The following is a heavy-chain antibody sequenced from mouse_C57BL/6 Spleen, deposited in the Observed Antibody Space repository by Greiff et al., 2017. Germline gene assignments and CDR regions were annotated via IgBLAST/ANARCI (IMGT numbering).Heavy chain of an antibody. Sequence: VKLVESGPGLVQPSQSLSITCTVSGFSLTSYGVHWVRQSPGKGLEWLGVIWRGGSTDYNAAFMSRLSITKDNSKSQVFFKMNSLQADDTAIYYCAKNFHYYGSSYGYFDVWGTGTTVTVSS. CDR2: IWRGGST. V-gene: IGHV2-5*01. J-gene: IGHJ1*03. CDR1: GFSLTSYG. D-gene: IGHD1-1*01. CDR3: AKNFHYYGSSYGYFDV.